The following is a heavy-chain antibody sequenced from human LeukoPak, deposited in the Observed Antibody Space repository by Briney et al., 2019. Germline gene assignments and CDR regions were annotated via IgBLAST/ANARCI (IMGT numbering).Heavy chain of an antibody. V-gene: IGHV3-21*01. D-gene: IGHD3-10*01. CDR2: ISSSSSYI. CDR1: GFTFSSYS. J-gene: IGHJ6*03. Sequence: GGSLRLSCAASGFTFSSYSMNWVRQAPGKGLEWVSSISSSSSYIYYTGSVKGRFTISRDNAKKSLYLQMNSLRAEDTAVYYCARVGGITLALAPSPFPDYNYYYMDVWGKGTTVTVSS. CDR3: ARVGGITLALAPSPFPDYNYYYMDV.